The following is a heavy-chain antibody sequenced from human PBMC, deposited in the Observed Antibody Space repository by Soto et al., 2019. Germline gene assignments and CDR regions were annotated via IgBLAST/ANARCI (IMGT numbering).Heavy chain of an antibody. CDR2: IYYSGTT. D-gene: IGHD3-3*01. J-gene: IGHJ4*01. Sequence: SETLSLTCTFSGASISSSDYYWGWVRQTRGKGLDWIGNIYYSGTTYYNPSLKSRVTISVDTSKNQFSLKLNPVTAADTAVYYCARFFVPASRNTDFDYWGQATLVTVSS. V-gene: IGHV4-39*01. CDR1: GASISSSDYY. CDR3: ARFFVPASRNTDFDY.